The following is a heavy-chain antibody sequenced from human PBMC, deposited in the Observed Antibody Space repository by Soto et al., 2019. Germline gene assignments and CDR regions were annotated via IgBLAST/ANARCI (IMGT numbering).Heavy chain of an antibody. J-gene: IGHJ4*02. CDR2: IYYSGST. CDR1: GGSISSYY. D-gene: IGHD1-26*01. CDR3: TRGGPVGRFDY. V-gene: IGHV4-59*01. Sequence: SETLSLTCTVSGGSISSYYWSWIRQPPGKGLEWIGYIYYSGSTNYNPSLKSRVTISLDTSKNQFSLKLSPVIAGDTAVYYCTRGGPVGRFDYWGQGTVVTVSS.